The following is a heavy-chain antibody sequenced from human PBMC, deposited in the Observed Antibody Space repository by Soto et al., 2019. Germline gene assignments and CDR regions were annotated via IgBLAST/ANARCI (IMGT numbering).Heavy chain of an antibody. CDR3: AAAEIDGSYVTFAFDP. V-gene: IGHV1-58*01. Sequence: SVKVSWKASGFTFTSSAVQWVRQARGQRLEWIGWIVVGSGNTNYAQKFQERVTITRDMSSSTAYMELSSLRSEDTAVYYCAAAEIDGSYVTFAFDPWGQGTLVTVSS. CDR1: GFTFTSSA. CDR2: IVVGSGNT. J-gene: IGHJ5*02. D-gene: IGHD1-26*01.